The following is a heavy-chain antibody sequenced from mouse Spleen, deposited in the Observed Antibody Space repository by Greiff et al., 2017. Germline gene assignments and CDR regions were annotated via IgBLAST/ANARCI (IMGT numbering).Heavy chain of an antibody. CDR1: GYAFSSYW. CDR3: ARSKLGREGAMDY. V-gene: IGHV1-80*01. J-gene: IGHJ4*01. CDR2: IYPGDGDT. D-gene: IGHD4-1*01. Sequence: QVHVKQSGAELVKPGASVKISCKASGYAFSSYWMNWVKQRPGKGLEWIGQIYPGDGDTNYNGKFKGKATLTADKSSSTAYMQLSSLTSGDSAVYFCARSKLGREGAMDYWGQGTSVTVSS.